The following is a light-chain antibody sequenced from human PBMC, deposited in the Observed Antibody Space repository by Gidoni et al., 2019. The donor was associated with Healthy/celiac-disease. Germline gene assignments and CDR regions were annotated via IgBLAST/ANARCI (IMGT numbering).Light chain of an antibody. CDR3: CSYAGSYTFVV. V-gene: IGLV2-11*01. CDR2: DVS. Sequence: SALPQPPSVSGSPGQSVTIPCTGTSSDVVGYNYVSWYQQHPGKAPKLMIYDVSKRPSGVPDRFSGSKSGNTASLTISGLQAEDEADYYCCSYAGSYTFVVFGGGTKLTVL. J-gene: IGLJ2*01. CDR1: SSDVVGYNY.